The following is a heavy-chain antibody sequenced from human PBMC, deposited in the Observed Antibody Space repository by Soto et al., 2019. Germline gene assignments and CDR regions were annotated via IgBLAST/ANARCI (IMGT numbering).Heavy chain of an antibody. V-gene: IGHV3-23*01. CDR2: ISGSGGST. D-gene: IGHD3-22*01. CDR1: GFTFSSYA. CDR3: AKDRASYDSSVRYFDY. J-gene: IGHJ4*02. Sequence: GGSLRLSCAASGFTFSSYAMSWVRQAPGKGLEWVSAISGSGGSTYYADSVKGRFTISRDNSKNTLYLQMNSLRAEDTAVYYCAKDRASYDSSVRYFDYWGQGTLVTVSS.